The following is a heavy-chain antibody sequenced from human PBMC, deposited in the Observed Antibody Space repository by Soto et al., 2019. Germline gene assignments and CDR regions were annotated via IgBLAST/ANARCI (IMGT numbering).Heavy chain of an antibody. CDR3: AKDVQSYGDYDYYCYGMDV. J-gene: IGHJ6*02. V-gene: IGHV3-30*18. CDR2: ISYDGTNK. Sequence: QVQLVESGGGEVQPGRSLTISCAASGFTFSTYGMHWVRQTPGKGLEWVAVISYDGTNKFYSDSVKGRFTISRDNFKNTLILQMNSLRADDTAVYSCAKDVQSYGDYDYYCYGMDVWGLGTRVTVSS. CDR1: GFTFSTYG. D-gene: IGHD4-17*01.